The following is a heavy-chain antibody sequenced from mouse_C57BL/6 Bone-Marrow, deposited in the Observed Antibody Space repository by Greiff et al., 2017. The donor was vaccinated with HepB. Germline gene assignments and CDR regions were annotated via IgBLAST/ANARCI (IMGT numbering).Heavy chain of an antibody. CDR2: IYPGSGST. CDR1: GYTFTSYW. V-gene: IGHV1-55*01. Sequence: QVQLQQPGAELVKPGASVKMSCKASGYTFTSYWITWVKQRPGQGLEWIGDIYPGSGSTNYNEKFKSKATLTVDTSSSTAYMQLSSLTSEDSAVYYCARSPSTTVVARGYFDVWGAGTTVTVSS. J-gene: IGHJ1*01. CDR3: ARSPSTTVVARGYFDV. D-gene: IGHD1-1*01.